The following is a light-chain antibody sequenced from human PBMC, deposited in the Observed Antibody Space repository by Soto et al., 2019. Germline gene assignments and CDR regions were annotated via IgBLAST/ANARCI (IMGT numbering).Light chain of an antibody. CDR1: SSDVGGYNY. CDR2: EVS. J-gene: IGLJ3*02. Sequence: QSALTQPPSASGSPGQSVTISCTGTSSDVGGYNYVSWYQQHPGKAPKLMIYEVSKRPSGVPDRFSGSKSGNTASLTVSGLQAEDEADYYCRSNAGSNNWVFGGGTTLTVL. CDR3: RSNAGSNNWV. V-gene: IGLV2-8*01.